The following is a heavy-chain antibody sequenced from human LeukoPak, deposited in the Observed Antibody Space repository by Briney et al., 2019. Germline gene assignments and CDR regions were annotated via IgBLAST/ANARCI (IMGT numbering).Heavy chain of an antibody. Sequence: SGKVCCKASGGTFSSYAISWVRQAPGQGLEWMGGIIPIFGTANYAQEVQGRGTITADESTSTAYMELRSLRSEDTAVYYCARSHGRYCSGGSCHEGYFDYWGQGTLVTVSS. J-gene: IGHJ4*02. D-gene: IGHD2-15*01. CDR3: ARSHGRYCSGGSCHEGYFDY. CDR1: GGTFSSYA. CDR2: IIPIFGTA. V-gene: IGHV1-69*13.